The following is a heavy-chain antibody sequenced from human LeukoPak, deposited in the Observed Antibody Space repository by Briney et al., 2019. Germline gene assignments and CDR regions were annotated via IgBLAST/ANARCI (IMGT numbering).Heavy chain of an antibody. J-gene: IGHJ4*02. CDR2: VSVYKGNT. V-gene: IGHV1-18*01. D-gene: IGHD5/OR15-5a*01. Sequence: ASVKVSCKASGYNFANYGMSWARQAPGQGLEWMGWVSVYKGNTQYAQKFQDRVTMTTDTSTSTVYMELRGLESDDTAVYYCARDLSVNDHWGQGTLVTVSS. CDR1: GYNFANYG. CDR3: ARDLSVNDH.